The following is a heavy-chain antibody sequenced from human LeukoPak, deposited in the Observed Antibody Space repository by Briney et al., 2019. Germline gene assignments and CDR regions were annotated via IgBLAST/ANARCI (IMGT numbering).Heavy chain of an antibody. V-gene: IGHV3-23*01. J-gene: IGHJ4*02. Sequence: PGGSLRLSCAASGFTFSSYAMSWVRQAPGKGLEWVSAISGSGGSTYYADSVKGRFTISRDNSKNTLYLQMNSLRAEDTAVYYCRYPQLAYCGGDCAGAFDYWGQGTLVTVSS. CDR1: GFTFSSYA. D-gene: IGHD2-21*02. CDR2: ISGSGGST. CDR3: RYPQLAYCGGDCAGAFDY.